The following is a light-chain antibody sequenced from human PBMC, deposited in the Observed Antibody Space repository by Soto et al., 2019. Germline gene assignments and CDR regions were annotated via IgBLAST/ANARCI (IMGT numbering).Light chain of an antibody. CDR2: RNI. Sequence: HSVLTQPXSATGTPGQRVTTSSSESSSNIENNYVSWYQQLPGTAPKLLIYRNIQRPSGVPDRFSGSKSGTSASLAISGLRSEDEADYYCAAWDDSLRGHVFGTGTKVTV. V-gene: IGLV1-47*01. CDR3: AAWDDSLRGHV. CDR1: SSNIENNY. J-gene: IGLJ1*01.